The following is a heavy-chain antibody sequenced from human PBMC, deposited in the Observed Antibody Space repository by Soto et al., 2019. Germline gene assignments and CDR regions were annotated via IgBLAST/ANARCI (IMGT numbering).Heavy chain of an antibody. CDR1: GGSIGHYY. J-gene: IGHJ4*02. CDR3: ARAGGRTSPYVY. V-gene: IGHV4-59*01. CDR2: IYYTGST. D-gene: IGHD3-16*01. Sequence: SETLSLTCTVSGGSIGHYYWSWIRQPPGKGLEWIGYIYYTGSTFYNPSLKSRVTMSVDTSNNQFSLKLSSVTAADTAVYYCARAGGRTSPYVYWGQGSLVTVSS.